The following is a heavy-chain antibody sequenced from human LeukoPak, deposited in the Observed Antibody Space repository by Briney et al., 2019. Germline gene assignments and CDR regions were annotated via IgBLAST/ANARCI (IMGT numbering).Heavy chain of an antibody. V-gene: IGHV1-69*13. CDR3: ARGWLAETTVVTPYNY. J-gene: IGHJ4*02. CDR1: GGTFSSYA. Sequence: SVKVSCKASGGTFSSYAISWVRQAPGQGLEWMGGIIPIFGTANYAQKFQGRVTITAVESMSTAYMELSSLRSEDTAVYCCARGWLAETTVVTPYNYWGQGTLVTVSS. CDR2: IIPIFGTA. D-gene: IGHD4-23*01.